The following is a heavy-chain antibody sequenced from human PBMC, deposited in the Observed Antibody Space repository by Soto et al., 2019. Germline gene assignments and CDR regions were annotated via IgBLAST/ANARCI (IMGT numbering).Heavy chain of an antibody. CDR2: ISSNSGSI. V-gene: IGHV3-9*01. J-gene: IGHJ3*02. CDR3: AKDMEDSSGWYGAFDI. Sequence: GGSLRLSCAASGFTFDDYAMHWVRQAPGKGLEWVSGISSNSGSIGYADSVKGRFTISRDNAKNSLYLQMNSLRAEDTALYYCAKDMEDSSGWYGAFDIWGQGTMVTVSS. D-gene: IGHD6-19*01. CDR1: GFTFDDYA.